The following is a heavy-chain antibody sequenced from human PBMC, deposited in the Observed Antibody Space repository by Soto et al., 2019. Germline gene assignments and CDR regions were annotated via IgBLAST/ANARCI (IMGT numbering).Heavy chain of an antibody. Sequence: QVHLQQSGPGLVNPSETLSLTCTVSGGSMSSYYWTWIRQPAGKGLEWIGRVYSSGGTHYNPSLKRRVTISLYTSKNPFSLRLLYVTDADKAVYYCARGQRFSDWFDPLGQGTLVNVSS. V-gene: IGHV4-4*07. CDR1: GGSMSSYY. CDR3: ARGQRFSDWFDP. CDR2: VYSSGGT. D-gene: IGHD3-3*01. J-gene: IGHJ5*02.